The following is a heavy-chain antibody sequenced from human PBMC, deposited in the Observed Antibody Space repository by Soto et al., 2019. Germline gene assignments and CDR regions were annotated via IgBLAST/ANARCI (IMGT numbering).Heavy chain of an antibody. J-gene: IGHJ4*02. D-gene: IGHD5-18*01. Sequence: SVKVSCKASGFTFTSSAVQWVRQARGQRLEWIGWIVVGSGNTNYAQKFQERVTITRDMSTSTAYMELSSLRSEDTAVYYCAAANTAMGNFDYWGQGTLVTVSS. CDR1: GFTFTSSA. CDR2: IVVGSGNT. V-gene: IGHV1-58*01. CDR3: AAANTAMGNFDY.